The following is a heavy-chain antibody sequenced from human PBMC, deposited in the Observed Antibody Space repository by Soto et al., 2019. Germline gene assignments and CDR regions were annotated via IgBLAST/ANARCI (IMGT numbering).Heavy chain of an antibody. Sequence: GGSLRLSCAASGFTFSVYTMHWVRQAPGKGLEWVASINTTSSDIYYADSVKGRFTVSRDNVNNSLYLQITSLRADDTAVYYCARGGLTAMLLFYHYGLDVWGQGTTVTVSS. J-gene: IGHJ6*02. V-gene: IGHV3-21*01. CDR1: GFTFSVYT. CDR2: INTTSSDI. D-gene: IGHD5-18*01. CDR3: ARGGLTAMLLFYHYGLDV.